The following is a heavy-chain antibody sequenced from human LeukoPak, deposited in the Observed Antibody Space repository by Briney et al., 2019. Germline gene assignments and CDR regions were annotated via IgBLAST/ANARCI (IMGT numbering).Heavy chain of an antibody. D-gene: IGHD6-19*01. J-gene: IGHJ4*02. V-gene: IGHV4-59*01. CDR1: GGSISSYY. CDR2: IYYSGST. CDR3: ARSSSGWSNFDY. Sequence: ASETLSLTCTVSGGSISSYYWSWIRQPPGKGLEWIGYIYYSGSTNYNPSLKSRVTISVDTSKNQFSLKLSSVTAADTAVYYCARSSSGWSNFDYWGQGTLATVSS.